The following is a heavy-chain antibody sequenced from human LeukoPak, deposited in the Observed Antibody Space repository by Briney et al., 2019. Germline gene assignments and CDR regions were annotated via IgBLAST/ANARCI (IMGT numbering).Heavy chain of an antibody. CDR2: ITGGGVST. J-gene: IGHJ4*02. D-gene: IGHD5-18*01. V-gene: IGHV3-23*01. CDR3: VKDIHTWIQLWLDS. CDR1: GFGFSYHA. Sequence: GGSLRLSCAASGFGFSYHAMHWVRQTPGKGLEWVSGITGGGVSTHYADSVKGRLTISRDNSKNTLFLQMNSLRAEDTAIYYCVKDIHTWIQLWLDSWGQGTLVAVSS.